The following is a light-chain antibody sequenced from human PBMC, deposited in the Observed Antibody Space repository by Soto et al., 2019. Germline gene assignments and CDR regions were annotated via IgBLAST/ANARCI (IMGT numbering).Light chain of an antibody. J-gene: IGKJ1*01. CDR3: QQYYSYPRT. V-gene: IGKV1-8*01. CDR2: AAY. Sequence: AIRMTQSPSSLSASTGDRVTITCRASQVISSYLAWYQQKPGKAPKLLIYAAYNLQSGVPSRFSGSGSGTDFTLTISCLQSEDFATYYCQQYYSYPRTFGQGTKVDIK. CDR1: QVISSY.